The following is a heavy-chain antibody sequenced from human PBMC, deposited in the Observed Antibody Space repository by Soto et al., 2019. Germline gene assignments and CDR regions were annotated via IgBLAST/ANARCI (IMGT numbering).Heavy chain of an antibody. CDR2: IMPIFGAT. J-gene: IGHJ4*02. CDR1: GGTFSSNP. V-gene: IGHV1-69*01. CDR3: ARDADLDY. Sequence: QVQLVQYGAEVKKPGSSVKVSCKASGGTFSSNPFTWMRQAPGRGLEWMGEIMPIFGATNYAQKFQDRVTITADESTTTVYMELSSLRSEDTDVYYCARDADLDYWGQGTLVTVSS.